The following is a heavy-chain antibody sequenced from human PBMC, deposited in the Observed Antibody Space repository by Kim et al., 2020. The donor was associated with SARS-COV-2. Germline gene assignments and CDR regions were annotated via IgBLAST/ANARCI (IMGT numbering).Heavy chain of an antibody. CDR2: ISYDGSEQ. Sequence: GGSLRLSCAASGFTFSGYAMHWVRQAPGKGLEWVAVISYDGSEQYYVDSVKGRFTISRDNFKNTVYLQMRSLRAEDTAMYYCVKDRGTSWNYFDHWWQGTMFTVCS. V-gene: IGHV3-30*18. CDR3: VKDRGTSWNYFDH. CDR1: GFTFSGYA. J-gene: IGHJ4*02. D-gene: IGHD2-2*01.